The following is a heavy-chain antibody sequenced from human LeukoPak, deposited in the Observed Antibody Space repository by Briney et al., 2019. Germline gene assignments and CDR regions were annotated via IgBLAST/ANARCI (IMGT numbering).Heavy chain of an antibody. CDR3: ARHYYVSSGYSPEGDAFDI. V-gene: IGHV4-4*09. CDR1: GGSISSYY. J-gene: IGHJ3*02. D-gene: IGHD3-22*01. CDR2: IYTSGST. Sequence: SETLSLTCTVSGGSISSYYWSWIRQPPGKGLEWIGYIYTSGSTNYNPSLKSRVTISVDTSKNQFSLKLSSVTAADTAVYYCARHYYVSSGYSPEGDAFDIWGQGQWSPSLQ.